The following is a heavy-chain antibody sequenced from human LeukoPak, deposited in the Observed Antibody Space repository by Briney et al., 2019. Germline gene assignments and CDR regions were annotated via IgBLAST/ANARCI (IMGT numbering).Heavy chain of an antibody. V-gene: IGHV3-33*08. D-gene: IGHD2-15*01. CDR2: ISDNGRRT. J-gene: IGHJ4*02. Sequence: PGGSLRLSCAASGFTFSNFGLNWVRQAPGEGLEWVAFISDNGRRTYYLESVKGLFTISRDDSKNTLYLQMNSLRVEDTAVYYCARDRIGKYSIDYWGQGTLVTVSS. CDR1: GFTFSNFG. CDR3: ARDRIGKYSIDY.